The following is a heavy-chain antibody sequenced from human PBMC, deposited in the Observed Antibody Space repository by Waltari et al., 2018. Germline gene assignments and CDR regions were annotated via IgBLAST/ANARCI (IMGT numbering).Heavy chain of an antibody. D-gene: IGHD2-2*01. V-gene: IGHV1-2*02. CDR1: GYTFTGYY. CDR2: INPNSGGT. J-gene: IGHJ4*02. Sequence: QVQLVQSGAEVKKPGASVKVSCKASGYTFTGYYMLWVGQAPGQGLEWVGWINPNSGGTNYAQKFQGRVTMTRDTSISTAYMELSRLRSDDTAVYYCASWDIVVVPAARIQWGQGTLVTVSS. CDR3: ASWDIVVVPAARIQ.